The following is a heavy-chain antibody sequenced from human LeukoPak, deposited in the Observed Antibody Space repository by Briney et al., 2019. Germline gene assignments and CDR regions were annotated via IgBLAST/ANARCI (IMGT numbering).Heavy chain of an antibody. J-gene: IGHJ4*02. Sequence: SVKVSCQASRGTFSSYALSGVRPAPGQGVEWMGGIIPIFGTANYAQKFQGSVTITADESTSTAYMELSSLRSEDTAVYYCATHYYDSSGYYVFRDYWGQGTLVTVSS. V-gene: IGHV1-69*13. CDR2: IIPIFGTA. CDR1: RGTFSSYA. D-gene: IGHD3-22*01. CDR3: ATHYYDSSGYYVFRDY.